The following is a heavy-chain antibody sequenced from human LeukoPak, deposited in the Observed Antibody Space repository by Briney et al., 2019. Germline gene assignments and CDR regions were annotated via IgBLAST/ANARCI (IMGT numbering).Heavy chain of an antibody. CDR2: INHSGST. V-gene: IGHV4-34*01. CDR3: ARGRPRSVAPTAPFDY. J-gene: IGHJ4*02. Sequence: SETLSLTCAVYGGSFSGYYWSWIRQPPGKGLEWIGEINHSGSTNYNPSLKSRVTISVDTSKNQFSLKLSSVTAADTAVYYCARGRPRSVAPTAPFDYWGQGTLVTVSS. D-gene: IGHD6-13*01. CDR1: GGSFSGYY.